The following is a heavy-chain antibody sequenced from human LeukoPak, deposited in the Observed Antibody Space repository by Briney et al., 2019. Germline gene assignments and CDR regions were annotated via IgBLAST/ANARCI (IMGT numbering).Heavy chain of an antibody. J-gene: IGHJ6*03. CDR3: ARAIPTNGVCCYMDV. CDR1: GFTFSSYS. D-gene: IGHD2-8*01. CDR2: ISSSSSYI. V-gene: IGHV3-21*01. Sequence: GGSLRLSCAASGFTFSSYSMNWVRQAPGKGLEWVSSISSSSSYIYYADSVEGRFTISRDNAKNSLYLQMNSLRAEDAAVYYCARAIPTNGVCCYMDVWGKGTTVTVSS.